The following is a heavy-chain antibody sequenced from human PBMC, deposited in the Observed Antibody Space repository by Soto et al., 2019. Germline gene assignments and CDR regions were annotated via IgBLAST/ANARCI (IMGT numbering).Heavy chain of an antibody. V-gene: IGHV3-23*01. Sequence: EVQLLESGGGLVQPGGSLRLSCAASGFTFSSYAMSWVRQAPGKGLEWVSAISGSGGSTYYADSVKGRFTIARDNSTNTLYLQMNSPRAEDTAVYYCAKPSYDFGGGLGGGFDYWGQGTLVTVSS. J-gene: IGHJ4*02. CDR3: AKPSYDFGGGLGGGFDY. CDR2: ISGSGGST. CDR1: GFTFSSYA. D-gene: IGHD3-3*01.